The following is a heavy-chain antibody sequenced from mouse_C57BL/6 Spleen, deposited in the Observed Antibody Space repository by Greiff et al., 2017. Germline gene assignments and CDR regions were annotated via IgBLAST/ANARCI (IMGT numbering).Heavy chain of an antibody. CDR3: TREDTTTVVANYAMDY. Sequence: QVQLQQSGAELVRPGASVTLSCKASGYTFTDYEMHWVKQTPVHGLEWIGAIDPETGGTAYNQKFKGKAILTADKSSSTAYMELRSLTSEDSAVYYCTREDTTTVVANYAMDYWGKGTSVTVSS. D-gene: IGHD1-1*01. CDR2: IDPETGGT. CDR1: GYTFTDYE. J-gene: IGHJ4*01. V-gene: IGHV1-15*01.